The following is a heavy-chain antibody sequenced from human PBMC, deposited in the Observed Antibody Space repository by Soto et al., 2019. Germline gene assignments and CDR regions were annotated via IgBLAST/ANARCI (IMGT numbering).Heavy chain of an antibody. CDR1: GFTFSSYA. CDR2: ISGSGGST. Sequence: GESLKISCAASGFTFSSYAMSWVRQAPGKGLEWVSAISGSGGSTYYEASVKGRFTISRDNSKNTLYLQMNSLRAADTAVYYCAKDPHSCSSTSCYPEYFQHWGQGTLVTVSS. V-gene: IGHV3-23*01. D-gene: IGHD2-2*01. J-gene: IGHJ1*01. CDR3: AKDPHSCSSTSCYPEYFQH.